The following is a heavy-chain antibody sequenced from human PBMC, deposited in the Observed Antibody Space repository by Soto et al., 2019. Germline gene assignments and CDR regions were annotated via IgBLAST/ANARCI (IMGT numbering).Heavy chain of an antibody. CDR1: GYTFTSYY. J-gene: IGHJ6*02. Sequence: GASVKVSCKASGYTFTSYYMHWVRQAPGQGLEWMGIINPSGGSTSYAQKFQGRVTMTRDTSASTAYMELSSLRSEDTAVYYCARSSLVRGVTYYYYYGMDVWGQGTTVTVSS. D-gene: IGHD3-10*01. CDR2: INPSGGST. V-gene: IGHV1-46*01. CDR3: ARSSLVRGVTYYYYYGMDV.